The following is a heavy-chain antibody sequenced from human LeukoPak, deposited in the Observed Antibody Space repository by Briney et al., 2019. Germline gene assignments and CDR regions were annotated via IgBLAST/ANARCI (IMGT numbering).Heavy chain of an antibody. CDR2: ISYDGSNK. J-gene: IGHJ4*02. CDR3: AKDRYYDSSGSLNDY. CDR1: GFTFSSYG. V-gene: IGHV3-30*18. Sequence: GGSPRLSCAASGFTFSSYGMHWVRQAPGKGLEWVAVISYDGSNKYYADSVKGRFTISRDNSKNTLYLQMNSLRAEDTAVYYCAKDRYYDSSGSLNDYWGQGTLVTVSS. D-gene: IGHD3-22*01.